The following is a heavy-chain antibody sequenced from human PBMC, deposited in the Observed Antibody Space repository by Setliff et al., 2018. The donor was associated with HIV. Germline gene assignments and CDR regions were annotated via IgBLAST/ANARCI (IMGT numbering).Heavy chain of an antibody. J-gene: IGHJ4*02. CDR2: IYYNGNT. V-gene: IGHV4-59*01. CDR1: GGSITGYF. Sequence: PSETLSLTCTVSGGSITGYFWNWIRQSPGKGLEWIGYIYYNGNTNYNPTLNSRGTISVDTSKNQFSLKLTPVTAADTAVYYCAREIYGGNSRPFDYWGQGTLVTV. D-gene: IGHD4-17*01. CDR3: AREIYGGNSRPFDY.